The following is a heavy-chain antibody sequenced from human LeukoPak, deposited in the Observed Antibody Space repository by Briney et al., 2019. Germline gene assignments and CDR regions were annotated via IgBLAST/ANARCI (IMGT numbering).Heavy chain of an antibody. CDR1: GFTFSSYA. V-gene: IGHV3-23*01. J-gene: IGHJ4*02. Sequence: SGGSLRLSCAASGFTFSSYAMSWVRQAPGKGLEWVSAISGSGGSTYYADSVKGRFTISRDNSKNTLYLQMNSLRAEDTAVYYCAKDVSPAMIVVVITPNLDYWGQGTLVTVSS. CDR2: ISGSGGST. D-gene: IGHD3-22*01. CDR3: AKDVSPAMIVVVITPNLDY.